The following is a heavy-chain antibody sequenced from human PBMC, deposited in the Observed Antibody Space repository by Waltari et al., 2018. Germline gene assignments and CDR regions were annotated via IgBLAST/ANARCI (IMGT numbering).Heavy chain of an antibody. V-gene: IGHV4-4*09. J-gene: IGHJ6*03. Sequence: QVQLQESGPGLVKPSETLSLTCTVSGGSISSYYWSWIRQPPGKGLEWIGYIYTRRSPNHNPSIKSRVTIAVDTSNTQFSLKLSSVTAADTAVYYCARASVGYSSSWYEWDYYYYYMDVWGKGTTVTVSS. CDR3: ARASVGYSSSWYEWDYYYYYMDV. CDR2: IYTRRSP. D-gene: IGHD6-13*01. CDR1: GGSISSYY.